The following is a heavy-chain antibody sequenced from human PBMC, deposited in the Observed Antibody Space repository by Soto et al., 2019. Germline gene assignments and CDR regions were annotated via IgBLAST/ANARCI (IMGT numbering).Heavy chain of an antibody. V-gene: IGHV3-48*02. Sequence: GESLKISCAASGFTFSSYSMNWVRQAPGKGLEWVSYISSSSTIIYYADSVKGPFTISRDKAKNSLYLQMNSLRDEDTAVYYCARKYYYDLSGYYHHFDYWGQGTLVTVSS. CDR1: GFTFSSYS. CDR3: ARKYYYDLSGYYHHFDY. D-gene: IGHD3-22*01. J-gene: IGHJ4*02. CDR2: ISSSSTII.